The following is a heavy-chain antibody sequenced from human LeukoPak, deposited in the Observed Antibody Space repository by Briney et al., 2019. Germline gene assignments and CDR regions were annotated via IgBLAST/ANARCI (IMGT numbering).Heavy chain of an antibody. D-gene: IGHD7-27*01. J-gene: IGHJ4*02. CDR2: MSGDGDSS. V-gene: IGHV3-23*01. Sequence: GGSLRLSCVVSGFTFSNYAMTWVRQAPGKGLEWVSAMSGDGDSSYYAGSVKGRFTISRDNSKNTLYLQMNSLRADDTAVYYCASRWGWGDYWGQGTLVTVSS. CDR1: GFTFSNYA. CDR3: ASRWGWGDY.